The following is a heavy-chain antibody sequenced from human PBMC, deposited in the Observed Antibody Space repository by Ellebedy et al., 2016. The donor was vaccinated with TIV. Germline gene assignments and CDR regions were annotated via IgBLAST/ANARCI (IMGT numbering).Heavy chain of an antibody. V-gene: IGHV3-23*01. D-gene: IGHD3/OR15-3a*01. J-gene: IGHJ5*02. Sequence: GESLKISCAASGFTFSSYEMNWVRQAPGKGLEWVARISGSGITTAYADSVNGRFTISRENSKNTLYLQMGGLSDDDTALYYCATLKLHYFGTYFDHWGQGSRVTVSS. CDR3: ATLKLHYFGTYFDH. CDR1: GFTFSSYE. CDR2: ISGSGITT.